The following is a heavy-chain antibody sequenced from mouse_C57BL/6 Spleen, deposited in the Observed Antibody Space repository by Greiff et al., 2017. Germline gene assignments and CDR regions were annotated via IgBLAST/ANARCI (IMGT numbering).Heavy chain of an antibody. V-gene: IGHV1-69*01. D-gene: IGHD1-1*01. CDR3: ARNGCYGSLYYFDY. CDR1: GYTFTSYW. Sequence: QVQLQQPGAELVMPGASVKLSCKASGYTFTSYWMHWVKQRPGQGLEWIGEIDPSDSYTNYNQKFKGKSTLTVDKSSSTAYMQLSSLTSEDSAVYYCARNGCYGSLYYFDYWGQGTTLTVSS. CDR2: IDPSDSYT. J-gene: IGHJ2*01.